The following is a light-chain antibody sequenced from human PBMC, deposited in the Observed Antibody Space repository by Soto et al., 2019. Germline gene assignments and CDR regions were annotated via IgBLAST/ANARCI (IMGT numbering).Light chain of an antibody. J-gene: IGKJ5*01. CDR2: GAS. CDR3: QHYNTWPIT. CDR1: QSVSSN. Sequence: EIVMAQSPATLSVSPVERXXXXXXSSQSVSSNLAWYQQKPGQAPRLLIYGASTRATGIPARFSGSGSGTEFTLTISSLQSEDFAVYYCQHYNTWPITFGQGTRLEI. V-gene: IGKV3-15*01.